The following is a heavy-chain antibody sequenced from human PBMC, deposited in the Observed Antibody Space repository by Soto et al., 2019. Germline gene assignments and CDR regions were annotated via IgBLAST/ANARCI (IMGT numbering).Heavy chain of an antibody. V-gene: IGHV3-21*01. CDR3: ARADDYDSSGYYYASKYYYYMDV. CDR2: ISSSSSYI. J-gene: IGHJ6*03. D-gene: IGHD3-22*01. CDR1: GFTFSSYS. Sequence: GGSLRLSCAASGFTFSSYSMNWVRQAPGKGLEWVSSISSSSSYIYYADSVKGRFTISRDNAKNSLYLQMNSLRAEDTAVYYCARADDYDSSGYYYASKYYYYMDVWGKGTTVTVSS.